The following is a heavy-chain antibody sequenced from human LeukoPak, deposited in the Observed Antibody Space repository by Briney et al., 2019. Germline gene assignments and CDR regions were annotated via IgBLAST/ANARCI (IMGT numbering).Heavy chain of an antibody. J-gene: IGHJ4*02. V-gene: IGHV3-48*01. CDR3: ATLGTLPYGSGSYLDY. CDR1: GFTFSSYS. Sequence: GGSLRLSCAASGFTFSSYSMNWVRQAPGKGLEWVSYISSSSSTIYYADSVKGRFTISRDNAKNSLYLQMNSLRAEDTAVYYCATLGTLPYGSGSYLDYWGQGTLVTVSS. D-gene: IGHD3-10*01. CDR2: ISSSSSTI.